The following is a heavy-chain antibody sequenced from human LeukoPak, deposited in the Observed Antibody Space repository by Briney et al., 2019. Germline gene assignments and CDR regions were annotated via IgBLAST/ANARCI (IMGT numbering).Heavy chain of an antibody. CDR1: GSTFSNFA. CDR3: ARSDTHGDALAGKYDY. D-gene: IGHD3-10*01. J-gene: IGHJ4*02. V-gene: IGHV3-64*01. CDR2: ITSNGIGT. Sequence: PGGSLRLSCAASGSTFSNFAMHWVRQVPGKALEYVSSITSNGIGTHYANSVQGRFTISRDFSRNTLYLQMGSLRAEDTAVYYCARSDTHGDALAGKYDYWGQGTLVTVSP.